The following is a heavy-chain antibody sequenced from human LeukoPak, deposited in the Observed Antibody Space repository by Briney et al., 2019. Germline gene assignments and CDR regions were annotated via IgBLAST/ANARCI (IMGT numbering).Heavy chain of an antibody. J-gene: IGHJ4*02. V-gene: IGHV3-23*01. Sequence: GGSLRLSCAASGFSFGTYAMTWVRQAPGKGLEWVSTVSGSGGNTYYTDSVKGRFTISRDNSKNTLFLQMSSLRAEDTALYYCTKGGVVSAFGYWGQGVLVTVSS. CDR2: VSGSGGNT. CDR1: GFSFGTYA. CDR3: TKGGVVSAFGY. D-gene: IGHD3-22*01.